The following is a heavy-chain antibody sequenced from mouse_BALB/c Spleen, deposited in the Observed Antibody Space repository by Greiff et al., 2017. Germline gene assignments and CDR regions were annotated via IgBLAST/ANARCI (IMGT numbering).Heavy chain of an antibody. D-gene: IGHD2-10*01. CDR3: ASPYYGYLNY. CDR1: GYPFTSYW. J-gene: IGHJ2*01. CDR2: IDPSDSYT. V-gene: IGHV1-69*02. Sequence: QVQLQQPGAELVKPGASVKLSCKASGYPFTSYWMHWVKQRLGQGLEWIGEIDPSDSYTNYNQKFKGKATLTVDKSSSTAYMQLSSLTSEDSAVYYCASPYYGYLNYWGQGTTLTVSS.